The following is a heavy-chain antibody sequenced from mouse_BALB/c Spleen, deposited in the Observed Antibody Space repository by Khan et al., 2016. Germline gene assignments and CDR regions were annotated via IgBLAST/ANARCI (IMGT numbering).Heavy chain of an antibody. CDR2: IIYSGST. D-gene: IGHD2-3*01. CDR3: ASDGPNYAMDY. CDR1: GYSITSDYA. J-gene: IGHJ4*01. Sequence: EVQLQESGPGLMKPSQSLSLTCTVTGYSITSDYAWNWIRQFPGNKLEWMGYIIYSGSTTYTPSPKSRIPITRDTSKNQFFLQLNSVTIEDTATYYCASDGPNYAMDYWGQGTSVTVSS. V-gene: IGHV3-2*02.